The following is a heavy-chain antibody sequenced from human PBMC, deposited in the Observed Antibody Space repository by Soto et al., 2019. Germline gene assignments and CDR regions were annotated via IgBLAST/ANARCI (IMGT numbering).Heavy chain of an antibody. V-gene: IGHV3-30*04. CDR1: GFSISRSA. J-gene: IGHJ5*02. CDR3: ARDLQAGADYVNWFAT. Sequence: QVQLVESGGGVVQPGRSLRLSCAASGFSISRSAMHWVRQAPGKGLEWVAVIAYDGSNKWYADSAKGRFTISRDNSKNTLYLQMSSLRGEDTAVYYCARDLQAGADYVNWFATWCQGTRVTVSS. D-gene: IGHD4-17*01. CDR2: IAYDGSNK.